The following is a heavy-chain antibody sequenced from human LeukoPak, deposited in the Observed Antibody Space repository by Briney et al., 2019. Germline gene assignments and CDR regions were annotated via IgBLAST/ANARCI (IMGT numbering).Heavy chain of an antibody. J-gene: IGHJ5*02. CDR1: GYSISIGYY. Sequence: SETLSLTGTGSGYSISIGYYWSWIRQPPGKGLGWIGYIYYSGSTNYNPPLKSRVTISVDTTKNQFALKLTSVPAAATAVYYCARDLRRGSYPGAWGQGTLVTVSS. CDR3: ARDLRRGSYPGA. D-gene: IGHD1-26*01. V-gene: IGHV4-59*12. CDR2: IYYSGST.